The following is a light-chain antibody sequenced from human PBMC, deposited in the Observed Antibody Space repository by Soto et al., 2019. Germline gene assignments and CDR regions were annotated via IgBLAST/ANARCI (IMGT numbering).Light chain of an antibody. CDR2: KAS. J-gene: IGKJ1*01. V-gene: IGKV1-5*03. Sequence: DIQMTQSPSPRSASVGDPVTITGRAGRSFSNWLAWYRRKPGKAPKFLIYKASTFESGVPSRFSGSASGTEFTLTISSLQPDDFATYYCQQYNSYSWTFGQGTKVEIK. CDR1: RSFSNW. CDR3: QQYNSYSWT.